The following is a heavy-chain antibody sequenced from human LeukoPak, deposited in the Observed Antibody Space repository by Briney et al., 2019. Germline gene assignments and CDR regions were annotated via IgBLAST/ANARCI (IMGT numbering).Heavy chain of an antibody. Sequence: PGRSLRLSCVASEFRFSTYARHWVRQPPGKGLEWVAIVSNDGSKKYYADSVKGRFAISRDNSKNTIYFQMNSLRFEDTAVYYCARPLERPELHDFDLWGQGAVVTVSS. V-gene: IGHV3-30*09. J-gene: IGHJ4*02. CDR2: VSNDGSKK. CDR3: ARPLERPELHDFDL. CDR1: EFRFSTYA. D-gene: IGHD1-14*01.